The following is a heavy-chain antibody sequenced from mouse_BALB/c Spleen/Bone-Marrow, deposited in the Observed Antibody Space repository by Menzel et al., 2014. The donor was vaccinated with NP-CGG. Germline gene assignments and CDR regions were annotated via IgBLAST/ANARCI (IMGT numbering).Heavy chain of an antibody. Sequence: VQLQQSGPELVKPGASVKISCKASGYSFTGYFMNWVMQSHGKSLEWIGRINPYNGDTFYNQKFKGKATLTVDKSSSTAHMELRSLASEDSAVYYCARGAFRRALDYWCHGTTVTVSS. CDR3: ARGAFRRALDY. J-gene: IGHJ4*01. CDR2: INPYNGDT. V-gene: IGHV1-20*02. CDR1: GYSFTGYF.